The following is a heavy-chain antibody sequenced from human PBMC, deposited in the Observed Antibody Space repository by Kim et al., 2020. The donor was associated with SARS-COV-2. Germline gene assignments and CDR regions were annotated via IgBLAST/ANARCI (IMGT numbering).Heavy chain of an antibody. J-gene: IGHJ4*02. CDR2: IIPILGIA. D-gene: IGHD3-9*01. Sequence: SVKVSCKASGGTFSSYTISWVRQAPGQGLEWMGRIIPILGIANYAQKFQGRVTITADKSTSTAYMELSSLRSEYTAVYYCARAIGGNYDILTGYYVKGGASAYDYWGQGTLVTVSS. CDR1: GGTFSSYT. CDR3: ARAIGGNYDILTGYYVKGGASAYDY. V-gene: IGHV1-69*02.